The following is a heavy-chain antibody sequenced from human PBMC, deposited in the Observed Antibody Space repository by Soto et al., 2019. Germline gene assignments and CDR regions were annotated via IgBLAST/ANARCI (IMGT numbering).Heavy chain of an antibody. CDR3: AKDMAARSLLRYFDWLSNIKHDY. CDR1: GFTFSSYA. D-gene: IGHD3-9*01. Sequence: EVQLLESGGGLVQPGGSLRLSCAASGFTFSSYAMSWVRQAPGKGLEWVSAISGSGGSTYYADSVKGRFTISRDNSKNTLYLQMNSLRAEDTAVYYCAKDMAARSLLRYFDWLSNIKHDYWGQGTLVTVSS. J-gene: IGHJ4*02. V-gene: IGHV3-23*01. CDR2: ISGSGGST.